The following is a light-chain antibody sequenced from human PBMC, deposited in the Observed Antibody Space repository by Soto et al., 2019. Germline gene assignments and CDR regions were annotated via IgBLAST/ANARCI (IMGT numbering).Light chain of an antibody. CDR2: EVS. CDR1: SSDVGGYNY. J-gene: IGLJ1*01. V-gene: IGLV2-23*02. Sequence: QSALTQPASVSGSPGQSITISCTGTSSDVGGYNYVSWYQQHPGKAPKLMIYEVSNRPSGVSNRFSGSKSGNTASLTIYNLQAEDEADYHCCSYADTRTYVFGTGTKLTVL. CDR3: CSYADTRTYV.